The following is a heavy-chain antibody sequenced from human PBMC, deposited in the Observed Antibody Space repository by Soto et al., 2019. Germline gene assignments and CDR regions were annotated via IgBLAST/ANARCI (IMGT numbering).Heavy chain of an antibody. CDR2: INHSGST. CDR3: AIQPMTTEIDY. Sequence: QVQLQQWGAGLLKPSETLSLTCAVYGGSFSGYYWSWIRQPPGKGMEWIGEINHSGSTNYNPSLKSRVTISVDTSKNQFSLKLSSVTAADTAVYYCAIQPMTTEIDYWGQGTLVTVSS. CDR1: GGSFSGYY. V-gene: IGHV4-34*01. J-gene: IGHJ4*02. D-gene: IGHD4-17*01.